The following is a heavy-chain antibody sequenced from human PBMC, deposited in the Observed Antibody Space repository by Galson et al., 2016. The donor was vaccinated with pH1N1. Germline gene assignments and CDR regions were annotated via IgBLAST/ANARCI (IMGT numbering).Heavy chain of an antibody. Sequence: SLRLSCAASGFTVSDSYLSWVRQVPGKGLEWLTISYRNGVTEYSDSGKDRFTISRDISTNTVNLQMNSLGADDTAVYPCARDRPGVIAAADKARPYHGMDVWGHGTSVIVSS. CDR2: SYRNGVT. J-gene: IGHJ6*02. CDR1: GFTVSDSY. CDR3: ARDRPGVIAAADKARPYHGMDV. D-gene: IGHD6-13*01. V-gene: IGHV3-66*01.